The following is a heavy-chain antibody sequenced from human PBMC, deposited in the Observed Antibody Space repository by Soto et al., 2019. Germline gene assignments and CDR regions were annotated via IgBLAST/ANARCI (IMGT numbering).Heavy chain of an antibody. CDR2: IYYTGRT. V-gene: IGHV4-31*11. CDR1: GGSFSGYY. Sequence: SETLSLTCAVYGGSFSGYYWSWIRQHPVRGLEWIGYIYYTGRTYYNPSLESRVTFSVDTSKNQFSLKLSSVTTADTAVYYCARGMTTVTTIDYWGQGTLVTVSS. J-gene: IGHJ4*02. D-gene: IGHD4-4*01. CDR3: ARGMTTVTTIDY.